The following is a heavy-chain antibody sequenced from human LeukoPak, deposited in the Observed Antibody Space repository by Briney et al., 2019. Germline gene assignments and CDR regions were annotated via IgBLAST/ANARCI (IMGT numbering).Heavy chain of an antibody. J-gene: IGHJ4*02. CDR2: IYSGGDT. D-gene: IGHD3-9*01. V-gene: IGHV3-53*01. CDR3: ARAILLTGSEYYFDS. Sequence: GGSLRLSCAASGFAVNDNYMGWVRQAPGKGLDWVSLIYSGGDTYYADAVKGRFTISRDNSKNTDYLQMNSLRPDDTATYYCARAILLTGSEYYFDSWGQGTVVTVSS. CDR1: GFAVNDNY.